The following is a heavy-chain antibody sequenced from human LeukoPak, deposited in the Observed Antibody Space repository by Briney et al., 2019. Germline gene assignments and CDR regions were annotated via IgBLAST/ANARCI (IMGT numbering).Heavy chain of an antibody. CDR3: ARANGYSYGFWYFDY. CDR2: IRYDGSYK. V-gene: IGHV3-30*02. J-gene: IGHJ4*02. CDR1: GFTFSDYG. D-gene: IGHD5-18*01. Sequence: GGSLRLSCAASGFTFSDYGMHWVRQAPGKGLEWVALIRYDGSYKWYADSVKGRFSVSRDNSRNTLFLQMNSLRPNDTAIYYCARANGYSYGFWYFDYWGQGTLVTVSS.